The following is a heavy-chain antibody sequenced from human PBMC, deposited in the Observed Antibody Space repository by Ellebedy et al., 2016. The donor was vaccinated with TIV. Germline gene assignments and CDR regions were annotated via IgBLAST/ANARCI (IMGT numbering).Heavy chain of an antibody. Sequence: GESLKISCAASGFTFSSYWMDWVRQDPGKGLVWVSRLDNDGTTTYYADSVKGRFTISRDNAKNTLYLQMNSLRVDDTAVYYCVREGIAYSSGIDSWGQGTLVAVSS. CDR2: LDNDGTTT. D-gene: IGHD2-8*02. CDR1: GFTFSSYW. J-gene: IGHJ4*02. CDR3: VREGIAYSSGIDS. V-gene: IGHV3-74*01.